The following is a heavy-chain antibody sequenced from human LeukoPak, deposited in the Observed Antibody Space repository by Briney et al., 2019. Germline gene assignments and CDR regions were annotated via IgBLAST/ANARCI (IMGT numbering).Heavy chain of an antibody. V-gene: IGHV3-48*03. CDR3: ARERGTYHDAFDT. CDR2: ISSSGSTT. CDR1: GFTFTSFE. Sequence: PGGSLRLSCAASGFTFTSFEINWVRQAPGKGLEWVSYISSSGSTTYYADSVKGRFTISRDNAKNSLFLQMNSLRAEDSAVYYCARERGTYHDAFDTWGQGTTVTVSS. J-gene: IGHJ3*02. D-gene: IGHD2-2*01.